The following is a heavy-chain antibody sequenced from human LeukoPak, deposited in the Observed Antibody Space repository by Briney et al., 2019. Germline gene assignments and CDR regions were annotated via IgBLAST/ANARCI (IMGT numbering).Heavy chain of an antibody. J-gene: IGHJ4*02. CDR3: ARSLYYYDSSDY. D-gene: IGHD3-22*01. CDR1: GFTFSDYY. V-gene: IGHV3-11*04. Sequence: KAGGSLRLSCAASGFTFSDYYMSWIRQAPGKGLEWVSYISSSGSTIYYADSVKGRFTISRDNAKNSLYLQMNSLRAEDTAVYYCARSLYYYDSSDYWGQGTLVTVSS. CDR2: ISSSGSTI.